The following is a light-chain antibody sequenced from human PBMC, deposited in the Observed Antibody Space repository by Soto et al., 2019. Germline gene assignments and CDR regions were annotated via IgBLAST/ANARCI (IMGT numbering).Light chain of an antibody. Sequence: EIVLTQSPATLSLSPGERATLSCRASQSVSSYLAWYQQKPGQAPRLLIYDASNRATGIPDRFSGSGSGTDFTLTISSLEPEDFAVYYCQQRSNWLPITCGQGTRLEIK. CDR1: QSVSSY. V-gene: IGKV3-11*01. CDR2: DAS. J-gene: IGKJ5*01. CDR3: QQRSNWLPIT.